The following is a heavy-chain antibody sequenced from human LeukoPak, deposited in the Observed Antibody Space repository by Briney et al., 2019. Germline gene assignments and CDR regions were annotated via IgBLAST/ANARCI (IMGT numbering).Heavy chain of an antibody. CDR1: GFTFSSSS. J-gene: IGHJ4*02. V-gene: IGHV3-21*01. CDR2: ISSSSSCI. D-gene: IGHD5-24*01. CDR3: ARDLGYTDKFDY. Sequence: GGSLRLSCAASGFTFSSSSMNWVRQAPGKGLEWVSSISSSSSCISYADSVKGRFTISRDNAKNSLYLQMNSLRAEDTAVYYCARDLGYTDKFDYWGQGTLVTVSS.